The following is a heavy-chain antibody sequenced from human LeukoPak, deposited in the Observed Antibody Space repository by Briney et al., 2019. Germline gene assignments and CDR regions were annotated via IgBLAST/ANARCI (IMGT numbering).Heavy chain of an antibody. CDR3: AREQWELPDY. Sequence: GGSLRLSCAASGFTFSSYSMNWVRQAPGKGLEWVSYISSSSSTIYYADSVKGRFTISRDNAKNSLYLQMNSLRAEDTAVYYCAREQWELPDYWGQGTLVTVSS. V-gene: IGHV3-48*04. J-gene: IGHJ4*02. CDR1: GFTFSSYS. D-gene: IGHD1-26*01. CDR2: ISSSSSTI.